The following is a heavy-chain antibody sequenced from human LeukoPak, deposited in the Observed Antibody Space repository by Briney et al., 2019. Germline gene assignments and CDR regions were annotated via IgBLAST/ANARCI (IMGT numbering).Heavy chain of an antibody. D-gene: IGHD3-22*01. J-gene: IGHJ4*02. V-gene: IGHV1-46*01. Sequence: GASVKVSCKASGYTFTSYYIHWVRQAPGQGLEWMGIINSGGGSTSYAQKFQGRVTMTRDTSTSTVYMELSSLRSEDTAVYYCARDREWGPEDYYDGWGQGTLVTVSS. CDR3: ARDREWGPEDYYDG. CDR2: INSGGGST. CDR1: GYTFTSYY.